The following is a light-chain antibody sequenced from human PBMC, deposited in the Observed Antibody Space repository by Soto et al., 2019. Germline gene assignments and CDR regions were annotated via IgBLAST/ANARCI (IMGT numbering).Light chain of an antibody. V-gene: IGKV3-20*01. Sequence: EVVMTQSPATLSVSPGEGVTLSCRASQGVSSSYLAWYQQKPGQAPRLLIYGASSRATGIPDRFSGSGSGTEFTLTISRLDPEDFAVYYCQQYGSYPTWPFGQGTKVDIX. CDR2: GAS. J-gene: IGKJ1*01. CDR1: QGVSSSY. CDR3: QQYGSYPTWP.